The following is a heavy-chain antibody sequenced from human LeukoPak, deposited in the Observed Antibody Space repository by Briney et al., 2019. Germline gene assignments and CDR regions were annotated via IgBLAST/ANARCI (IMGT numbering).Heavy chain of an antibody. Sequence: GGSLRLSCAASRFTFSSYEMNWVRQAPGKGLEWLSYISSSGSTMYYADSVKGRFTISRDNAKNTLYLQMNSLRAEDTAVYYCAKLSSSHAFDIWGQGTMVTVSS. V-gene: IGHV3-48*03. CDR1: RFTFSSYE. J-gene: IGHJ3*02. CDR3: AKLSSSHAFDI. D-gene: IGHD6-6*01. CDR2: ISSSGSTM.